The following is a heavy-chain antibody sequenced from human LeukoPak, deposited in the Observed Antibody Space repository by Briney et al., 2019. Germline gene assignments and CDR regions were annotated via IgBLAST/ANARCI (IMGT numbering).Heavy chain of an antibody. D-gene: IGHD1-1*01. J-gene: IGHJ5*02. CDR2: MSTSDSPI. CDR1: GFTFSDYA. Sequence: PGGSLRLSCATSGFTFSDYAMSWVRQAPGKGLEWVSYMSTSDSPIYYTDSVKGRFTISRDNAKNSLYPQMNSLRASDTAVYYCARELNGAFDPWGQGTLVTVSS. CDR3: ARELNGAFDP. V-gene: IGHV3-11*04.